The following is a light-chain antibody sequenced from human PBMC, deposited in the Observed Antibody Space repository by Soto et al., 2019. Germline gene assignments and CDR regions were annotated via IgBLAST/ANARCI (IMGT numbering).Light chain of an antibody. V-gene: IGLV2-23*01. J-gene: IGLJ1*01. CDR1: SNDVGSYNL. CDR2: EGS. Sequence: QSVLTQPASVSGSPGQSITISCTGTSNDVGSYNLVSWYQQHPGKAPKVMIYEGSKRPSGISNRFSGSKSGNVASLTISGLQAEDEADYYCCSYAGSSTYVFGTGTKVTVL. CDR3: CSYAGSSTYV.